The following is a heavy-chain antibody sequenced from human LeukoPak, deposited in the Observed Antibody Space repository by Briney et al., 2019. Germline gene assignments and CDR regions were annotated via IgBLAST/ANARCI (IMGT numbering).Heavy chain of an antibody. V-gene: IGHV4-61*02. CDR1: GGSISSGSYY. J-gene: IGHJ5*02. D-gene: IGHD3-9*01. Sequence: SETLSLTCTVSGGSISSGSYYWSWIRQPAGKGLEWIGRIYTSGSTNYNPSLKSRVTISLDTSKNQFSLKLSSVTAADTAVYYCARENYDILTGYYYYNWFDPWGQGTLVTVSS. CDR2: IYTSGST. CDR3: ARENYDILTGYYYYNWFDP.